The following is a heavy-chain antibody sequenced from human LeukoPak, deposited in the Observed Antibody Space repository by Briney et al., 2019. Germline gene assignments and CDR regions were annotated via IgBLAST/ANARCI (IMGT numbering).Heavy chain of an antibody. D-gene: IGHD4-17*01. CDR2: IYTSGST. Sequence: PSQTLSLTCTVSGGSIGSGSYYWSWIRQPAGKGLEWIGRIYTSGSTNYNPSLKSRVTISVDTSKNQFSLKLSSVTAADTAVYYCASSPPSDYGLGVGWYYYYYMDVWGKGTTVTVSS. V-gene: IGHV4-61*02. J-gene: IGHJ6*03. CDR3: ASSPPSDYGLGVGWYYYYYMDV. CDR1: GGSIGSGSYY.